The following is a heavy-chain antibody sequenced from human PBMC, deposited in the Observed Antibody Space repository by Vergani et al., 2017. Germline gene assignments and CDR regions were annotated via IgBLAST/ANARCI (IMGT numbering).Heavy chain of an antibody. Sequence: QVQLQESGPGLVKPSETLSLTCAVSGYTISSGYYWGWIRQPPGKGLEWIGSIYHSGSTYYNPSLKSRVTISVDTSKNQFSLKLSSLTAADTAVYYCARHPAGYGSGASCLRWFDPWGQGSLVTVS. CDR3: ARHPAGYGSGASCLRWFDP. J-gene: IGHJ5*02. D-gene: IGHD2-15*01. CDR2: IYHSGST. CDR1: GYTISSGYY. V-gene: IGHV4-38-2*01.